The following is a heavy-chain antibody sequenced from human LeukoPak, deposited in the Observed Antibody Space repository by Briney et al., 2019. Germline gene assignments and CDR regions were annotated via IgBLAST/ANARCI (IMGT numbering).Heavy chain of an antibody. V-gene: IGHV3-21*01. CDR1: GFTVSSNY. CDR3: ARVSYDSSGPLDY. CDR2: ISSSSSYI. Sequence: PGGSLRLSCAASGFTVSSNYMNWVRQAPGKGLEWVSSISSSSSYIYYADSVKGRFTISRDNAKNSLYLQMNSLRAEDTAVYYCARVSYDSSGPLDYWGQGTLVTVSS. J-gene: IGHJ4*02. D-gene: IGHD3-22*01.